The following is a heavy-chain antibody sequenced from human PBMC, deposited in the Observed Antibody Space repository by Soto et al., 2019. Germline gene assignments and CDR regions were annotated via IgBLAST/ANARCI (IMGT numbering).Heavy chain of an antibody. Sequence: PGGSLRLSCAASGFTFNNYWMSWVRQAPGKGLEWVASIKQAGSEKYYVDSVKGRFTISRDNANNSLYLQMNSLRAEDTAVYYCARDPRKGPLWGQGTMVTVSS. CDR3: ARDPRKGPL. V-gene: IGHV3-7*01. CDR1: GFTFNNYW. CDR2: IKQAGSEK. J-gene: IGHJ3*01.